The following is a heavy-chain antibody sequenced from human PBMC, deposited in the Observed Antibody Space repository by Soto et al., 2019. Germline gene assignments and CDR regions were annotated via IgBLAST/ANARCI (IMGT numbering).Heavy chain of an antibody. V-gene: IGHV3-33*01. Sequence: GGSLRLSCAASGFTFSSYGMHWVRQAPGKGLEWVAVIWYDGSNKYYADSVKGRFTISRDNSKNTLYLQMNSLRAEDTAVYYCARDGRRHDSSGYYRYYYGMDVWGQGTTVTVSS. D-gene: IGHD3-22*01. CDR3: ARDGRRHDSSGYYRYYYGMDV. J-gene: IGHJ6*02. CDR1: GFTFSSYG. CDR2: IWYDGSNK.